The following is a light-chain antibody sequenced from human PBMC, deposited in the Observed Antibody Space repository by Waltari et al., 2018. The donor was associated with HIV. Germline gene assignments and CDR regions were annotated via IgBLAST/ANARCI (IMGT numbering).Light chain of an antibody. V-gene: IGLV3-21*04. CDR1: HLGGKR. CDR2: DDR. CDR3: HVWDSRSDVV. Sequence: SYVLTQPPSVAVAPGMTATITCGGDHLGGKRVPWYQQKPGQAPVVVIYDDRVRPSEIPERFSGSNSGNTATLTISGVEVGDEADYSCHVWDSRSDVVFGGGTKLTVL. J-gene: IGLJ3*02.